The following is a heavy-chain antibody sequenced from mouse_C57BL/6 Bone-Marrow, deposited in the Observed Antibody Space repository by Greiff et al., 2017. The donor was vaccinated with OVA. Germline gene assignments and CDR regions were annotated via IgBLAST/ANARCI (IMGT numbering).Heavy chain of an antibody. J-gene: IGHJ3*01. CDR2: IDPSDSYT. D-gene: IGHD1-1*01. CDR3: ARAALYYYGRFAY. Sequence: QVQLQQPGAELVKPGASVKLSCKASGYTFTSYWMQWVKQRPGQGLEWIGEIDPSDSYTNYNQKFKGKATLTVDTSSSTAYMQLSSLTSEDSAVYYCARAALYYYGRFAYWGQGTLVTVSA. CDR1: GYTFTSYW. V-gene: IGHV1-50*01.